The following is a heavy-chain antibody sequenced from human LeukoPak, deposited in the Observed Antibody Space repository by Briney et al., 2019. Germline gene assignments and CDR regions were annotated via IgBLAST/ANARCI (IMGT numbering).Heavy chain of an antibody. Sequence: PGGSLRLSCAASGFTFSSYGMHWVRQAPGKGLEWVSYISNSGSTIYYADSVKGRFTISRDNAKNSLYLQMNSLRVEDTAVYYCARDPYSGSYGDSYYYYMDVWGKGTTVTISS. CDR1: GFTFSSYG. V-gene: IGHV3-48*04. CDR3: ARDPYSGSYGDSYYYYMDV. J-gene: IGHJ6*03. CDR2: ISNSGSTI. D-gene: IGHD1-26*01.